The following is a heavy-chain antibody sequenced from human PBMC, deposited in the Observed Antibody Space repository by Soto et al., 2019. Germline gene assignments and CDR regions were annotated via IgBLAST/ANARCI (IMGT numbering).Heavy chain of an antibody. CDR2: INHSGST. CDR1: GGSFSGYH. V-gene: IGHV4-34*01. Sequence: PSETLSLTCAVYGGSFSGYHWSWIRQPPGKGLEWIGEINHSGSTNYNPSLKSRVTISVDTSKNQFSLKLSSVTAADTAVYYCARGGYSHDYWGQGTLVTVSS. D-gene: IGHD6-13*01. J-gene: IGHJ4*02. CDR3: ARGGYSHDY.